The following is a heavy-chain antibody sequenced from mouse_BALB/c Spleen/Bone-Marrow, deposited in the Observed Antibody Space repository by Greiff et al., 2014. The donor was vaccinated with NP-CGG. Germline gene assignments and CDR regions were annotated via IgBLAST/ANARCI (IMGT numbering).Heavy chain of an antibody. Sequence: EVKLVASGTILERPGVSVKMSCKASGYTFTSYWMHWVKQRPGQGLEWIGAIYPGYTDTNYNQKFKGKATLTAVTSTSPAYMQLRSLTNADSEVYEGTSRGITTGGSATWGHGPTLKVS. D-gene: IGHD2-4*01. J-gene: IGHJ2*01. CDR2: IYPGYTDT. CDR1: GYTFTSYW. CDR3: TSRGITTGGSAT. V-gene: IGHV1-5*01.